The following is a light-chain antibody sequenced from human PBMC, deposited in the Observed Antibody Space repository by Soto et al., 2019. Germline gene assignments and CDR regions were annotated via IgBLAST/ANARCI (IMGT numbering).Light chain of an antibody. Sequence: DIQMTQSPSSLSASVGDRVTITCRASQDISNFLAWFQQKPGRAPKSLISAASSLHSGVPSRFSGSGSGTGFTLTINSLQPEDFATYYCQQYKSYPVTFGQGTRLEMK. V-gene: IGKV1-16*01. J-gene: IGKJ5*01. CDR3: QQYKSYPVT. CDR1: QDISNF. CDR2: AAS.